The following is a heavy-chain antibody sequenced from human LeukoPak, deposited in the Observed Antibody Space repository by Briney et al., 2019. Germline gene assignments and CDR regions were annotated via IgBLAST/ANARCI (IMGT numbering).Heavy chain of an antibody. CDR2: ISYDGSNK. CDR1: GCTCSSYA. Sequence: PGGSLRCSCAASGCTCSSYAMHWVRQAPGKRLEWVAVISYDGSNKYYADSVKGRFTISRDNSKNTLYLQMNSLRAEGTAVYYCARDRGYFDYWGQGTLVTVSS. J-gene: IGHJ4*02. CDR3: ARDRGYFDY. D-gene: IGHD3-10*01. V-gene: IGHV3-30-3*01.